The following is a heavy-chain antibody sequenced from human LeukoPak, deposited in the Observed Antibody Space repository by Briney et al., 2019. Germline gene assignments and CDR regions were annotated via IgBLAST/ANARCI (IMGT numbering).Heavy chain of an antibody. D-gene: IGHD2-21*01. CDR1: GLTASHNVNNA. J-gene: IGHJ6*02. CDR3: AKAPVWNYYYGMDV. CDR2: ITTSGST. V-gene: IGHV3-23*01. Sequence: GGSLRLSCAASGLTASHNVNNAMSWVRHAPGKGLEWVSGITTSGSTYYADSVKGRFTISRENSNNTLYLHMDSLRAEDTAVYYCAKAPVWNYYYGMDVWGQGTTVTVSS.